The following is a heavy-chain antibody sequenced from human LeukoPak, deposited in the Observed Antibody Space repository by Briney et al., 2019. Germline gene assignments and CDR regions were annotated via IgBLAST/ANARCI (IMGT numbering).Heavy chain of an antibody. CDR3: ARDGLELRGFIYFRH. CDR1: GFMFHDYA. Sequence: QPGGSLGLSCAAPGFMFHDYAIHWVRQAPGKGLEWVSHISGDGGSTFYADSAKGRFTISRDNSKNTLYLQMNSLRAEDTAVYYCARDGLELRGFIYFRHWGQGTLVTVSS. D-gene: IGHD1-7*01. CDR2: ISGDGGST. V-gene: IGHV3-43*02. J-gene: IGHJ1*01.